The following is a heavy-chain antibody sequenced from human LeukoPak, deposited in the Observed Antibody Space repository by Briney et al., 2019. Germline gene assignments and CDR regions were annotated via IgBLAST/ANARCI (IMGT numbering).Heavy chain of an antibody. CDR1: GFTFSNAW. J-gene: IGHJ4*02. D-gene: IGHD3-22*01. Sequence: PGGSLRLSCAASGFTFSNAWMSWVRQAPGKGLEWVGRIKSKTDGGTTDYAAPVKGRFTISRDDSKNTLYLQMNSLKTEDTAVYYCTTDWTYYYDSSGSDYWGQGTLVTVSS. CDR2: IKSKTDGGTT. CDR3: TTDWTYYYDSSGSDY. V-gene: IGHV3-15*01.